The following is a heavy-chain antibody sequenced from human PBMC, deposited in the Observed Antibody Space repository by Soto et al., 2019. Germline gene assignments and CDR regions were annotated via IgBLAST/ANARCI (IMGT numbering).Heavy chain of an antibody. V-gene: IGHV3-30*18. CDR2: ISYVGTFK. J-gene: IGHJ4*02. CDR1: GFAYSSYG. CDR3: AKGPRYYYDNTGYLPDSYFVN. Sequence: QVQLVESGGGVVQPGRSLRLSSAACGFAYSSYGMHWVRKAPGKGLEWVAVISYVGTFKYYADSVKGRFTISRDNSKNTLYLQMNSLRPEDTAVYYCAKGPRYYYDNTGYLPDSYFVNWGQGTLVTVSS. D-gene: IGHD3-22*01.